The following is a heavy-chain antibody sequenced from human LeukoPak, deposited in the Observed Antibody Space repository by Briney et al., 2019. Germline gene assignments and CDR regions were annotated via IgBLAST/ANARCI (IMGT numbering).Heavy chain of an antibody. J-gene: IGHJ4*02. V-gene: IGHV4-59*08. CDR1: GGSISGYY. D-gene: IGHD6-19*01. Sequence: SETLSLTCTVSGGSISGYYWSWFRQPPGKRLEWIGYIFYSGSTNYNPSLKSRVTISVDTSKNQFSLKLSSVTAADTAVYYCARHTSGRDYFDYWGQGTLVTVSS. CDR3: ARHTSGRDYFDY. CDR2: IFYSGST.